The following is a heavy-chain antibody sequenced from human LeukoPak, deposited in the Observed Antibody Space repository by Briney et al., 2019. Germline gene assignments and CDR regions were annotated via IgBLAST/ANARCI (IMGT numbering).Heavy chain of an antibody. D-gene: IGHD1-26*01. CDR2: ITHNGGTQ. CDR3: ARDAQSGAFSDFDY. CDR1: GFTFGNYA. Sequence: PGTSLRLSCEASGFTFGNYAIHWVRQVPGEGLEWVAIITHNGGTQYYADSVKGRFTISRDNSQSTVFLQMNSLRPEDTAVYYCARDAQSGAFSDFDYRGQGTLVTVSS. V-gene: IGHV3-30-3*01. J-gene: IGHJ4*02.